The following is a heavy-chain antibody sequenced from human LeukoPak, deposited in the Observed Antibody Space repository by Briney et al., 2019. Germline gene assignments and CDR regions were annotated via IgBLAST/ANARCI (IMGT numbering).Heavy chain of an antibody. J-gene: IGHJ4*02. Sequence: GGSLRLSCTASTFTLNNYWMSWVRQAPGKGLEWVAHINQDGSEKYYVDSVKGRFTISRDNAKNSLYLQMNRLRAEDTAVYYCASRAGYTGSWSVFDYWGQGTVVSVSS. V-gene: IGHV3-7*05. D-gene: IGHD6-13*01. CDR2: INQDGSEK. CDR1: TFTLNNYW. CDR3: ASRAGYTGSWSVFDY.